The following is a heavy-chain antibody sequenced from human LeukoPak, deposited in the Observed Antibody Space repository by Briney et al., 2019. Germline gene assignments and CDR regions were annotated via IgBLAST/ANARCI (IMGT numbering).Heavy chain of an antibody. V-gene: IGHV3-48*03. Sequence: SGGSLRLSCAASGFTFSSYEMNWVRQAPGEGLEWVSYISSSGSTIYYADSVKGRFTISRDNAKNSLYLQMNSLRAEDTAVYYCAGEWFAGNWGQGTLVTVSS. J-gene: IGHJ4*02. CDR2: ISSSGSTI. D-gene: IGHD3-10*01. CDR1: GFTFSSYE. CDR3: AGEWFAGN.